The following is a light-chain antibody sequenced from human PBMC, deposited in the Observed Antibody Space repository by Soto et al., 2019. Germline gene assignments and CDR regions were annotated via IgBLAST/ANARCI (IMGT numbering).Light chain of an antibody. CDR3: QHMRT. J-gene: IGKJ1*01. CDR1: QNINNW. V-gene: IGKV1-5*01. Sequence: DIQMTQSPSTLSASIGDRVTITCRASQNINNWIAWYQQKPGKAPKFLIYYASTLASGVPSRFSGSGFGTELSLTISRLQPDDFGSYYCQHMRTFGQGTKVDSK. CDR2: YAS.